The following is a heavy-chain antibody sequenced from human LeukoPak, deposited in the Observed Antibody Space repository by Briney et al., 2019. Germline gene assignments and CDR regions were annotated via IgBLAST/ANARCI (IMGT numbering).Heavy chain of an antibody. Sequence: SETLSLTCTVSGVSITSSSYYWGWIRQPPGKGLEWIGSIYYSGSTYYNPSLKSRVTISVDTSKNQFSLKLSSVTAADTAVYYCARAVRGLQNNDYWGQGTLVTVSS. V-gene: IGHV4-39*01. CDR2: IYYSGST. CDR1: GVSITSSSYY. CDR3: ARAVRGLQNNDY. J-gene: IGHJ4*02. D-gene: IGHD3-10*01.